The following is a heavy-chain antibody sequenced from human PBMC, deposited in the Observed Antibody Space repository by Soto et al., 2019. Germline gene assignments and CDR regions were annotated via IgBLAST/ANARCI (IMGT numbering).Heavy chain of an antibody. CDR3: VRVDRVDFWSPGYYGMDV. CDR2: MNPNSGNT. D-gene: IGHD3-3*01. Sequence: GASVKVSCKASGYTFTSYDINWVRQATGQGLEWMGWMNPNSGNTGYAQKLQGRVTMTTDTSTSTAYMELRSLRSDDTAVYYCVRVDRVDFWSPGYYGMDVWGQGTTVTVSS. J-gene: IGHJ6*02. CDR1: GYTFTSYD. V-gene: IGHV1-8*01.